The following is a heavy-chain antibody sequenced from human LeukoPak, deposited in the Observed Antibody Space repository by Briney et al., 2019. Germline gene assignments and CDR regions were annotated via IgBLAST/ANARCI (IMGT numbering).Heavy chain of an antibody. CDR3: ARGVREVRGVIRTNWFDP. D-gene: IGHD3-10*01. CDR2: INPSGGST. CDR1: GYTFTSYY. V-gene: IGHV1-46*01. Sequence: ASVKVSCKASGYTFTSYYMHWVRLAPGQGLEWMGIINPSGGSTSYAQKFQGRVTMTRDTSTSTVYMELSSLRSEDTAVYYCARGVREVRGVIRTNWFDPWGQGTLVTVSS. J-gene: IGHJ5*02.